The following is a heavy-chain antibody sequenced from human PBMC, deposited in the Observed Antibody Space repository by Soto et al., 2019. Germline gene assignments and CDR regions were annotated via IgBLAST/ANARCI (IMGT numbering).Heavy chain of an antibody. Sequence: SETLSLTCSVSGGSISSSSYYWGWIRQPPGKGLEWIGNIYYSGSTYYNPSLKSRVTISVDTSKNQFSQKLSSVTAADTAVYYCARRESYDILTGYYHFDYWGQGTLVTVSS. CDR1: GGSISSSSYY. J-gene: IGHJ4*02. V-gene: IGHV4-39*01. D-gene: IGHD3-9*01. CDR2: IYYSGST. CDR3: ARRESYDILTGYYHFDY.